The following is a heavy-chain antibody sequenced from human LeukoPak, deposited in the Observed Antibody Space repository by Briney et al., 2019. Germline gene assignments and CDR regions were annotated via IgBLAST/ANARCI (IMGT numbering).Heavy chain of an antibody. CDR1: GFPFGSYG. V-gene: IGHV3-23*01. CDR2: ITPNADRT. J-gene: IGHJ1*01. CDR3: AIMHGYYDGSGYWVQ. D-gene: IGHD3-22*01. Sequence: GSLRLSCAASGFPFGSYGMSWVRQAPGKGLEWVSFITPNADRTSYADSVEGRFTISRDNPRNTLYMQMNSLRDEDTALYYCAIMHGYYDGSGYWVQWGQGTLVTVSS.